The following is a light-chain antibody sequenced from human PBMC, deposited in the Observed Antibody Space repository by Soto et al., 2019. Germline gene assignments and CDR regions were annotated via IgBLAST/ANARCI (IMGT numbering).Light chain of an antibody. J-gene: IGKJ5*01. CDR3: QHYNNWPIT. Sequence: DIVMTQSPATLSVAPGERVTFSCRASQGVASNLAWYQQKPGQAPRLLIYGTSTRATGVPARFSGSGSGTDFTLTISSLQAADFAVYHCQHYNNWPITFGQGTRLEIK. V-gene: IGKV3-15*01. CDR1: QGVASN. CDR2: GTS.